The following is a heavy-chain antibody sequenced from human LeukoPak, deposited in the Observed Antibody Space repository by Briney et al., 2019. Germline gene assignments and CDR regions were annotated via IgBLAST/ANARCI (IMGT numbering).Heavy chain of an antibody. J-gene: IGHJ4*02. D-gene: IGHD3-22*01. CDR2: INHSGST. Sequence: SETLSLTCAVYGGSFSGYYWSWIRQPPGKGLEWIGEINHSGSTNYNPSLKSRVTISVDTSKNQFSLKLSSVTAADTAVYYCARERHYYDSSGYYGYWGXGTLVTVSS. CDR1: GGSFSGYY. V-gene: IGHV4-34*01. CDR3: ARERHYYDSSGYYGY.